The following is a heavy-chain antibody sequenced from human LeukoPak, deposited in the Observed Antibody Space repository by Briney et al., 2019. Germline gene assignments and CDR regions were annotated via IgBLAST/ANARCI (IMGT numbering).Heavy chain of an antibody. D-gene: IGHD1-26*01. CDR1: GFTFSSHA. CDR3: ARDSGQWELTYFDY. CDR2: ISYDGSNK. Sequence: AGGSLRLSCAASGFTFSSHAMHWVRQAPGKGLEWVAVISYDGSNKYYADSVKGRFTISRDNSKNTLYLQMNSLRAEDTAVYYCARDSGQWELTYFDYWGQGTLVTVSS. V-gene: IGHV3-30-3*01. J-gene: IGHJ4*02.